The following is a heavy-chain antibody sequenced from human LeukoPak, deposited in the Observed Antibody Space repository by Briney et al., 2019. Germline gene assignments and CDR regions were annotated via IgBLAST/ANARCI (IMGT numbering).Heavy chain of an antibody. Sequence: ASVKVSCKASGYTFTIYGISWVREAPGQGLEWMGWISAYNGNTNYAQKLQGRVTMTTDTSTSTAYMELRSLSSDDTAVYYCARGYYYDSSGDYWGQGTLVTVSS. CDR3: ARGYYYDSSGDY. CDR2: ISAYNGNT. V-gene: IGHV1-18*01. D-gene: IGHD3-22*01. CDR1: GYTFTIYG. J-gene: IGHJ4*02.